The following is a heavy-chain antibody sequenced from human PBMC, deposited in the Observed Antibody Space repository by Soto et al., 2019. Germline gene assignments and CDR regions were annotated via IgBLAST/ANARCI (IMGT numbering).Heavy chain of an antibody. CDR2: IFPSGPT. CDR1: GGSLTSGTYS. CDR3: ARGREFDS. Sequence: QLQLRESGSRLVKPSQTLSLTCAVSGGSLTSGTYSWNWIRQPPGKGLEWIGYIFPSGPTYYNPSLKSRVSISIDVSKNQFSVNLRSLTAADTAVYYCARGREFDSWGQGTLVTVSS. V-gene: IGHV4-30-2*01. J-gene: IGHJ4*02.